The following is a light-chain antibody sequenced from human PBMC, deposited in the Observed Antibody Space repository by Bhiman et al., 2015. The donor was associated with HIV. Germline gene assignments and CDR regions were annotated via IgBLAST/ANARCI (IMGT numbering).Light chain of an antibody. J-gene: IGLJ2*01. CDR2: GNI. V-gene: IGLV1-40*01. CDR1: SSNIGAGYD. Sequence: QSVLTQPPSVSGAPGQRVTISCTGSSSNIGAGYDVHWYQQLPGTAPRLLIYGNINRPSGVPDRFSGSKSGTSASLAIAGLQADDEADYYCQSYDNILNSVVFGGGTKLTV. CDR3: QSYDNILNSVV.